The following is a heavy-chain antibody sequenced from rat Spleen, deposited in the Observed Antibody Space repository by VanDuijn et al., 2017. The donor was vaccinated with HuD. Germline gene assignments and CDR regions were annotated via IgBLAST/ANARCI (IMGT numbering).Heavy chain of an antibody. Sequence: EVELVESGGGLVHPGRSMKLSCAASGFTFSKYGMAWVRQAPTKGLEWVASISSSGGSTYYRDSVKGRFTISRDNAKSTLYLQMDSLRSEDTATYYCARHYGGYSEYVMDAWGQGASVTVSS. J-gene: IGHJ4*01. CDR1: GFTFSKYG. V-gene: IGHV5-25*01. CDR2: ISSSGGST. CDR3: ARHYGGYSEYVMDA. D-gene: IGHD1-11*01.